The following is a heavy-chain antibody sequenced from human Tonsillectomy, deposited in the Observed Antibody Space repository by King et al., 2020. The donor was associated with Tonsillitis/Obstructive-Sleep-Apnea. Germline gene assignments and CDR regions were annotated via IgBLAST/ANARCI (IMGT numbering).Heavy chain of an antibody. D-gene: IGHD6-19*01. V-gene: IGHV3-30*04. J-gene: IGHJ5*01. CDR3: ARDPEVKQWLAPWFDS. Sequence: VQLVESGGGVVQPGRFLRLSCAASGFTFSDYAMHWVRQAPGKGLEWGAVISYDGSNKYYADSVKGRFTISRDNSKNTLYLQMKSLRVEDTAVYYCARDPEVKQWLAPWFDSWGQGNVVSVSS. CDR2: ISYDGSNK. CDR1: GFTFSDYA.